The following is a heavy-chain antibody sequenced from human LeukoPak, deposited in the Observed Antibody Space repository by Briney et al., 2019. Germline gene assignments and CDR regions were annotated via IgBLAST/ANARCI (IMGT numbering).Heavy chain of an antibody. D-gene: IGHD3-3*01. Sequence: GGSLRLSCAASGFTFSSYAMSWVRQAPGKGLEWVSAISGSGGSTYYADSVKGWFTISRDNSKNTLYLQMNSLRAEDTAVYYCAGTLEAIFGVVNPAVYYYGMDVWGQGTTVTVSS. J-gene: IGHJ6*02. CDR1: GFTFSSYA. CDR2: ISGSGGST. CDR3: AGTLEAIFGVVNPAVYYYGMDV. V-gene: IGHV3-23*01.